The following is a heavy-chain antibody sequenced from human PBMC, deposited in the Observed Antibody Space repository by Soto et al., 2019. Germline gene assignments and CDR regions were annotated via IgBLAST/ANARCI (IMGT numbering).Heavy chain of an antibody. V-gene: IGHV3-30-3*01. CDR2: ISSGGGTK. D-gene: IGHD3-10*01. Sequence: QVQLVESGGGVVQPGRSLRLSCAGSGFIFSNNAMHWVRQAPGKGLEWVAVISSGGGTKFYADFVKGRFTISRDNSKNTLYLQMSSLRPEDTAVYSCVRDYSGSGSVDYWGQGTVVTVSS. CDR3: VRDYSGSGSVDY. CDR1: GFIFSNNA. J-gene: IGHJ4*02.